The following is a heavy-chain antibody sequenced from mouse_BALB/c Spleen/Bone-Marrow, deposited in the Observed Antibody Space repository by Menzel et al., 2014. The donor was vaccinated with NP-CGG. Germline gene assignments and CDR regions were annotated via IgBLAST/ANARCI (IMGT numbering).Heavy chain of an antibody. CDR3: ARRTNTVVATDY. CDR1: GYTFTSYW. Sequence: VKPQESGAELVKPGASVKLSCKASGYTFTSYWMRWVKQRPGQGLEWIGEINPSNGRTNYNEKFKSKATLTVDKSSSTAYMQLSSLTSEDSAVYYCARRTNTVVATDYWGQGTTLTVSS. J-gene: IGHJ2*01. D-gene: IGHD1-1*01. V-gene: IGHV1S81*02. CDR2: INPSNGRT.